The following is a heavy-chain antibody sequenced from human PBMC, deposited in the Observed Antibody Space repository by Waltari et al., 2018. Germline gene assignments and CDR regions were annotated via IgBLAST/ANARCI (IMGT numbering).Heavy chain of an antibody. D-gene: IGHD3-22*01. CDR3: ARGRDSSGYYYVGRGYFDY. CDR2: INHSGST. V-gene: IGHV4-34*01. CDR1: GGSFSGYY. J-gene: IGHJ4*02. Sequence: QVQLQQWGAGLLKPSETLSLTCAVYGGSFSGYYWSWIRPPPGKGLEWIGEINHSGSTNYNPSLKSRVTISVDTSKNQFSLKLSSVTAADTAVYYCARGRDSSGYYYVGRGYFDYWGQGTLVTVSS.